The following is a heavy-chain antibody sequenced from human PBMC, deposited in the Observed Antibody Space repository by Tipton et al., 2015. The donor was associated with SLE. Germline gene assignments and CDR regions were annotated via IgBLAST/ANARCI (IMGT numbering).Heavy chain of an antibody. Sequence: GLVKPSETLSLICVVSDDSLSSSYWSWIRRPPGKGLEWIASLDDSGNTNYNPSLRSRVTTSIDTPKSQFSLKLSSVTAADTAVYYCAKGSGWYKDWGQGTLVTVSS. CDR2: LDDSGNT. J-gene: IGHJ4*02. V-gene: IGHV4-59*01. CDR1: DDSLSSSY. CDR3: AKGSGWYKD. D-gene: IGHD6-19*01.